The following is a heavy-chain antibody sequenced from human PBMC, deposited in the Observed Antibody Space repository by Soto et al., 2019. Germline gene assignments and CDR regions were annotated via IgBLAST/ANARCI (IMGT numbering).Heavy chain of an antibody. CDR3: ARANWYSEY. CDR2: IYYNGNT. D-gene: IGHD7-27*01. J-gene: IGHJ4*02. CDR1: GGSISNHY. V-gene: IGHV4-59*11. Sequence: QVQLQESGPGLVKPSETLSLTCTVSGGSISNHYWSWIQQPPGKGLEWIGYIYYNGNTNYNPSLKSRVTMSVDTSKKQISLKLSSVTAADTAVYYCARANWYSEYWGQGTLVTVSS.